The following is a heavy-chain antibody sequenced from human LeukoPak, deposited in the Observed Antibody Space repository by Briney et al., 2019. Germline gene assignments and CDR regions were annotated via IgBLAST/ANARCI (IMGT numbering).Heavy chain of an antibody. V-gene: IGHV1-2*02. Sequence: ASVKVSCKASGYTFTGYYMHWVRQAPGQGLEWMGWINPNSGGTNYAQKFQGRVTMTRDTSISTAYMELRSLRSDDTAVYYCATGIAVAEGAFDIWGQGTMVTVSS. CDR1: GYTFTGYY. CDR2: INPNSGGT. J-gene: IGHJ3*02. CDR3: ATGIAVAEGAFDI. D-gene: IGHD6-19*01.